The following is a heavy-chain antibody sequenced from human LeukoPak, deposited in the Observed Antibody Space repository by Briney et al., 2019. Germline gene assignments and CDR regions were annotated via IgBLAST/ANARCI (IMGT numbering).Heavy chain of an antibody. CDR3: ARNLVPYFGELDP. V-gene: IGHV4-31*03. D-gene: IGHD3-10*01. J-gene: IGHJ5*02. CDR2: IHHTGTT. CDR1: GGSINTDNYY. Sequence: SETLSLTCTVSGGSINTDNYYWSWIRQSPVKGLEWIGYIHHTGTTYYDPSLRSRVSISVFTSNNQFSLTLISVTAADTAVYYCARNLVPYFGELDPWGRGTLVTVSS.